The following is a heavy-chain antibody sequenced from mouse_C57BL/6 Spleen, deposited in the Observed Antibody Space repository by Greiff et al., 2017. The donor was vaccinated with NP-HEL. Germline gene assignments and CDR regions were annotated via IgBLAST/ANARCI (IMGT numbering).Heavy chain of an antibody. Sequence: QVQLQQPGAELVKPGASVKLSCKASGYTFTSYWMHWVKQRPGQGLEWIGMIHPNSGSTNYNEKFKSKATLTVDKSSSTAYMQLSSLTSEDSAVYYCAREGYDYDGEFAYWGQGTLVTVSA. V-gene: IGHV1-64*01. CDR1: GYTFTSYW. CDR2: IHPNSGST. D-gene: IGHD2-4*01. J-gene: IGHJ3*01. CDR3: AREGYDYDGEFAY.